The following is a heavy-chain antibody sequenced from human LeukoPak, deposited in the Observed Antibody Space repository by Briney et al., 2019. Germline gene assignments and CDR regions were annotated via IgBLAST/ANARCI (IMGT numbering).Heavy chain of an antibody. J-gene: IGHJ5*02. CDR1: GFTLRNYW. CDR2: IKEDGSET. Sequence: GGSLRLSCAPSGFTLRNYWMSWVRQAPGKGLEWVASIKEDGSETYCVDSVKGRFIISRDNAKNSLYLQMNSLRAEDTAVYYCARGGDYGDYRAWFDPWGQGTLVTVSS. D-gene: IGHD4-17*01. CDR3: ARGGDYGDYRAWFDP. V-gene: IGHV3-7*01.